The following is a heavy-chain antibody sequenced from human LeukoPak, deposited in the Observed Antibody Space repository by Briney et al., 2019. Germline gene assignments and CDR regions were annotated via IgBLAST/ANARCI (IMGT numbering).Heavy chain of an antibody. Sequence: PSETPSLTCTVSGGSISSYYWSWIRQPPGKGLELIGYIYYRGSTNYNPSLKSRVTISVDTSKNQFSLKLTSVTAADTAVYYCASSANNNWLDCWGQGRLVSVSS. CDR2: IYYRGST. CDR1: GGSISSYY. D-gene: IGHD4/OR15-4a*01. V-gene: IGHV4-59*01. CDR3: ASSANNNWLDC. J-gene: IGHJ5*01.